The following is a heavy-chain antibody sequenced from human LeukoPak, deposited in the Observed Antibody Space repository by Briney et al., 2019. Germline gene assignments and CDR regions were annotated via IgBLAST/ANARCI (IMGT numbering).Heavy chain of an antibody. V-gene: IGHV4-34*01. CDR1: GGSFSGYY. CDR3: ARGRARYCSGGSCYGGRWFDP. D-gene: IGHD2-15*01. Sequence: TSETLSLTCAVYGGSFSGYYWSWICQPPGKGLEWIGEINHSGSTNYNPSLKSRVTISVDTSKNQFSLKLSSVTAADTAVYYCARGRARYCSGGSCYGGRWFDPWGQGTLVTVSS. J-gene: IGHJ5*02. CDR2: INHSGST.